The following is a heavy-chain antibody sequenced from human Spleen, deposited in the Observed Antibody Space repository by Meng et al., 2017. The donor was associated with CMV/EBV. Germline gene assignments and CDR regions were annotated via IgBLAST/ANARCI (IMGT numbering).Heavy chain of an antibody. CDR3: VRDYKGGYYDILIRGYYFGMDV. CDR2: ISGSGDST. CDR1: GFIFSSYT. J-gene: IGHJ6*02. D-gene: IGHD3-9*01. Sequence: GESLKISCAGSGFIFSSYTMTWVRQAPGKGLEWVSGISGSGDSTYYADSVKGRFTISRDNSKNTLYLQLNSLRAEDTAVYYCVRDYKGGYYDILIRGYYFGMDVWGQGTMVTVSS. V-gene: IGHV3-23*01.